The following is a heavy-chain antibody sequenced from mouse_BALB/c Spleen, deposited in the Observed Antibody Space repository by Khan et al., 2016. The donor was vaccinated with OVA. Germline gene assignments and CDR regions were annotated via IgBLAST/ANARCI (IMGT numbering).Heavy chain of an antibody. V-gene: IGHV3-2*02. J-gene: IGHJ2*01. CDR2: ISYSGCT. CDR1: GYSITSGYA. Sequence: EVQLQESGPGLVKPSQSLSLTCTVTGYSITSGYAWNWIRQFPGNKLEWMGYISYSGCTSYNPSLKSRISITRDTSKNQFFLQLNSVTTEDTATYYCARGNYYGDYFDYWGQGTPLTVSA. CDR3: ARGNYYGDYFDY. D-gene: IGHD1-1*01.